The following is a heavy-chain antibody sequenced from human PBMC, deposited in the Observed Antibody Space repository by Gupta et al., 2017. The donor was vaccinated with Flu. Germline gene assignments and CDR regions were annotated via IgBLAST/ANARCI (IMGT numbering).Heavy chain of an antibody. CDR1: GFTFSPLF. V-gene: IGHV3-74*01. D-gene: IGHD3-16*01. CDR2: INPDGTTT. Sequence: EVQLVESGGGLVQPGGSLRLPCAAPGFTFSPLFMYWVRHAPGKGLVWVSRINPDGTTTNYVDSVRGRFTISRDNAKNTLFLQMDSRRAEDTAVYYCTRGNYGPDYWGQGTLVTVSA. CDR3: TRGNYGPDY. J-gene: IGHJ4*02.